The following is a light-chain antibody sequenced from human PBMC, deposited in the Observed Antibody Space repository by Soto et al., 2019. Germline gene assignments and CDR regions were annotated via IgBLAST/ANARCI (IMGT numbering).Light chain of an antibody. CDR1: QTISRW. V-gene: IGKV1-5*01. J-gene: IGKJ5*01. Sequence: IQLTQTPSPLSASVGDEVTITCRASQTISRWLAWYQQKPGRAPKLLIYDASTLESGVPSRFSGSGSETEFTLTISRLQPDDFATYFCHSRAFGQGTRLEIK. CDR2: DAS. CDR3: HSRA.